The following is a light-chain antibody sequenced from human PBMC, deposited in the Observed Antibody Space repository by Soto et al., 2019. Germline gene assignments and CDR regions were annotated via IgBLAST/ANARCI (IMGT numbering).Light chain of an antibody. CDR1: TSDVGSYIL. V-gene: IGLV2-23*01. Sequence: QSVLTQPASVSGSPGQSITISCTRGTSDVGSYILVSWYQQHPGKAPKLIIYEGGKRPSGVSNRFSGSKSGNTASLTISGLHAEDEADYYCCSYAGSSTFYVFGTGTKGTVL. CDR2: EGG. J-gene: IGLJ1*01. CDR3: CSYAGSSTFYV.